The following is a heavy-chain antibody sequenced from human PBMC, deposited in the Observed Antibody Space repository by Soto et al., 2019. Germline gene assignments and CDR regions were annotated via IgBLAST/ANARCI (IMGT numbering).Heavy chain of an antibody. CDR3: AREGQPAAGTTPHN. V-gene: IGHV3-30*04. J-gene: IGHJ4*02. CDR1: GFNFSSYA. Sequence: GGSLRLSCAASGFNFSSYAMHWVRQAPGKGLEWVAVISYDGGKKYYADSVKGRFTISRDNSQNTLCVEMTSLSAEDTAVYYCAREGQPAAGTTPHNWGQGTLVTVSS. CDR2: ISYDGGKK. D-gene: IGHD6-13*01.